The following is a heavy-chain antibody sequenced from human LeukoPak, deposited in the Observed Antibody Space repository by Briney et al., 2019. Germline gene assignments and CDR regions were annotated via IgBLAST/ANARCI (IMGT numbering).Heavy chain of an antibody. J-gene: IGHJ6*02. D-gene: IGHD1-20*01. CDR3: ARDTNNGLDV. Sequence: PGGSLRLSCAASGFTFSECYINWIRQAPGKGLEWVSHISSSGRLMQYADSVKGRFTITRDNAQNFMSLQMNNLKPEDTAVYYCARDTNNGLDVWGRGTTVTVS. CDR1: GFTFSECY. CDR2: ISSSGRLM. V-gene: IGHV3-11*01.